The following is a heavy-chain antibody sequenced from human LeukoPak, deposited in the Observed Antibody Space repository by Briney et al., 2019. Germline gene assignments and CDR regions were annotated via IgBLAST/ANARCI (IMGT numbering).Heavy chain of an antibody. Sequence: PSETLSLTCTVSGGSISSYYWSWIRQPPGKGLEWIGYIYYSGSTNYNPSLKSRVTISVDTSKNQFSLKLSSVTAADTAVYYCARHALHNWYFDLWGRGTLVTVSS. J-gene: IGHJ2*01. CDR2: IYYSGST. CDR1: GGSISSYY. D-gene: IGHD4-11*01. V-gene: IGHV4-59*08. CDR3: ARHALHNWYFDL.